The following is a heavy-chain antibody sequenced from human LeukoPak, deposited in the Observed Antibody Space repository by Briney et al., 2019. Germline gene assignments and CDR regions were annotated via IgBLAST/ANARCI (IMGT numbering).Heavy chain of an antibody. Sequence: SETLSLTCAVYGGSFSGYYWSWIRQPPGKGLEWIGEINHSGSTNYNPSLKSRVTISVDSSKNQFSLKLSSVTAADTAVYYCARGKGAPSGYPRFYYFGYWGQGTLVTVSS. V-gene: IGHV4-34*01. CDR2: INHSGST. J-gene: IGHJ4*02. CDR1: GGSFSGYY. CDR3: ARGKGAPSGYPRFYYFGY. D-gene: IGHD3-22*01.